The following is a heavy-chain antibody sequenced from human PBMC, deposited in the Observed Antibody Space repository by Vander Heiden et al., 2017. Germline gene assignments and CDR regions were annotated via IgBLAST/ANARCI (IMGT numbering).Heavy chain of an antibody. D-gene: IGHD3-22*01. J-gene: IGHJ6*02. Sequence: QVQLVQSGAEVKKPGSSVKVSCKASGGTFSNYAISWVRQAPGQGREWMGGIIPIFGTANYAQKFQGRVTITADESTSTAYMELSSLRSEDTAVYYCATRDYYDSSTYYGMDVWGQGTTVTVSS. V-gene: IGHV1-69*01. CDR1: GGTFSNYA. CDR3: ATRDYYDSSTYYGMDV. CDR2: IIPIFGTA.